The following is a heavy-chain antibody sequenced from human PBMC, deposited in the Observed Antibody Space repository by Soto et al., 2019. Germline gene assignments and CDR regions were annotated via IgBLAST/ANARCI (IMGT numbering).Heavy chain of an antibody. Sequence: EVQLVESGGGLVKPGGSLRLSCAASDFTFTSAWMTWVRQAPGKGLEWVGRVKSKSDGGTTDYAAPVKGRLPISRDDSKSTVYLQMSGLNAEDTALYYCASVRPGSPGYVYWGQGTLVTVSS. CDR2: VKSKSDGGTT. CDR1: DFTFTSAW. D-gene: IGHD5-12*01. CDR3: ASVRPGSPGYVY. V-gene: IGHV3-15*07. J-gene: IGHJ4*02.